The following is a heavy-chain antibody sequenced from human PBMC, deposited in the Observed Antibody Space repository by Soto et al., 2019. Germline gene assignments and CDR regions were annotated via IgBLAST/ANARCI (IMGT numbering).Heavy chain of an antibody. CDR2: ISAYNGNT. D-gene: IGHD5-12*01. Sequence: ASVKVSCKASGYTFTSYGISWVRQAPGQGLGWMGWISAYNGNTNYAQKLQGRVTMTTDTSTSTAYMELRSLRSDDTAVYYCARPGYSGYDSYYYYYYYMDVWDKGTTVTVSS. J-gene: IGHJ6*03. CDR3: ARPGYSGYDSYYYYYYYMDV. CDR1: GYTFTSYG. V-gene: IGHV1-18*01.